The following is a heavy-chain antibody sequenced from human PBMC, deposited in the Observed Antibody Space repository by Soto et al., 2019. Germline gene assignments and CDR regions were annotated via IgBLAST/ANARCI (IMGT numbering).Heavy chain of an antibody. CDR2: IWYDGSNK. CDR3: ARWGNWKVADN. D-gene: IGHD3-16*01. CDR1: GFTFSSHG. Sequence: QVQLVESGGGVVQPGRSLRLSCAASGFTFSSHGMHWVRQAPDKGLEWVAVIWYDGSNKYYADSVKGRFTISRDNSKNMLYLEINRLRVEDTAIYYCARWGNWKVADNWGQGTLVTVSS. J-gene: IGHJ4*02. V-gene: IGHV3-33*01.